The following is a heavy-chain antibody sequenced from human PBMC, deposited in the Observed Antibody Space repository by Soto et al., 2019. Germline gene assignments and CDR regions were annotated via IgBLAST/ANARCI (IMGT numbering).Heavy chain of an antibody. CDR3: ARGKSRDAYNPPGY. CDR1: GFTVSSYY. CDR2: IYTAGPT. V-gene: IGHV3-53*01. J-gene: IGHJ4*02. Sequence: GGSLRLSCAASGFTVSSYYMSWVRQAPGRGLQWVSVIYTAGPTYYADSVKGRFTISRDESKNTLYFQMDNLRAEDTATYYCARGKSRDAYNPPGYRGPGTLVTVSS. D-gene: IGHD1-1*01.